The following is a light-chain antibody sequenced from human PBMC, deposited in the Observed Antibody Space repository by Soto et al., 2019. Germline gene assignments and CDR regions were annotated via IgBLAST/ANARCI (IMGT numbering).Light chain of an antibody. J-gene: IGKJ1*01. Sequence: IQLTQSPSSLSASVGDRVTITCRASQSIDIYVNWYQQTPGRVPKLLIYAASSLQSGVPSRFSGSGSGTDFTLTISSLQPEDFASYYCQQSYTVPSFGQGTRVEVK. V-gene: IGKV1-39*01. CDR2: AAS. CDR3: QQSYTVPS. CDR1: QSIDIY.